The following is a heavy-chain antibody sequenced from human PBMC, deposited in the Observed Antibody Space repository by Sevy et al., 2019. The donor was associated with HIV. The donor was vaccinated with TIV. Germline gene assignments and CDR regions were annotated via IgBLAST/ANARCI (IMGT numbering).Heavy chain of an antibody. CDR1: GFTFSSYG. J-gene: IGHJ6*02. Sequence: GGSLRLSCAASGFTFSSYGMHWVRQAPGKGLEWVAFIRYDGNNKYYTGSVKGRFTISRDNSKKTLNLQMNSLRAEDTAVYYCAKGREQGYYYGMDVWGQGTTVTVSS. D-gene: IGHD1-26*01. CDR2: IRYDGNNK. CDR3: AKGREQGYYYGMDV. V-gene: IGHV3-30*02.